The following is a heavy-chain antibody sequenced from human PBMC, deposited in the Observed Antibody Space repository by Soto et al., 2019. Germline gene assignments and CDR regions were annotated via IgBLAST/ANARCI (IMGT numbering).Heavy chain of an antibody. D-gene: IGHD1-7*01. V-gene: IGHV4-59*01. CDR1: GGSISSYY. CDR2: IYYSGST. Sequence: SETLSLTCTVSGGSISSYYWSWIRQPPGKGLEWIGYIYYSGSTNYNPSLKSRVTISVDTSKNQFSLKLSSVTAADTAVYYCARGGNWNYPFWGQGTLVTVSS. J-gene: IGHJ4*02. CDR3: ARGGNWNYPF.